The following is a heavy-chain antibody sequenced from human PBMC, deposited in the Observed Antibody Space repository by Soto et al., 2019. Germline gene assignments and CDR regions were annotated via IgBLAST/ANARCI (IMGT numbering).Heavy chain of an antibody. CDR2: INDRGSI. CDR1: GGSFSGYY. D-gene: IGHD3-9*01. CDR3: ARESHDILTGPPWVWYFDL. V-gene: IGHV4-34*01. Sequence: QVQLQQWGAGPLRPLETLSLTCGVSGGSFSGYYWAWIRQSPGKGLERIGEINDRGSINYNPSLKSRVGISVDTSKNHYSLNLRSVTAADTAVYYCARESHDILTGPPWVWYFDLWGRGTLVTVSS. J-gene: IGHJ2*01.